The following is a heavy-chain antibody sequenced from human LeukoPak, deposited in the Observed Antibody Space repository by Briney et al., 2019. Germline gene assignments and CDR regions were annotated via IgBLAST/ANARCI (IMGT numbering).Heavy chain of an antibody. D-gene: IGHD2-15*01. V-gene: IGHV4-34*01. Sequence: PSETLSLTCAVYGGSFSGYYWSCIRQPPGKGLEWIGEINHSGSTNYNPSLKSRVHISVDTSKNKFSLKLSSVTAADTAVYYCARVGCSGGSCYGPGTYYYYYYMDVWGKGTTVTVSS. CDR1: GGSFSGYY. CDR3: ARVGCSGGSCYGPGTYYYYYYMDV. J-gene: IGHJ6*03. CDR2: INHSGST.